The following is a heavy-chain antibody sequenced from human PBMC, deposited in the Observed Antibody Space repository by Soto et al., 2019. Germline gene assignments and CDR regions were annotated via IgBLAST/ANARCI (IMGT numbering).Heavy chain of an antibody. CDR1: GFSFDDYA. J-gene: IGHJ4*02. V-gene: IGHV3-23*01. Sequence: PGGSLRLSCAASGFSFDDYAMTWVRQAAGKGLEWVSAISGSGDNTYYADSVKGRFTISRDNSKNTLYLQLNSLRAEDTAVYYCAEGYYSGYDLAYFDYWGQGTLVTVSS. CDR2: ISGSGDNT. CDR3: AEGYYSGYDLAYFDY. D-gene: IGHD5-12*01.